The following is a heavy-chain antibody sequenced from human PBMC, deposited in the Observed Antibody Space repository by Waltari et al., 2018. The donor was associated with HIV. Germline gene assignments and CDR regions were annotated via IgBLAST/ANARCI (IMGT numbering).Heavy chain of an antibody. V-gene: IGHV4-39*01. Sequence: QLQLQESGPGLVKPSETLSLTCTVSGGSIRISSYYWGWIRQPPGKGLEWIGSIYYTGSTYYNPALKSRVTISVDTSKSQFSLKLSSVTAADTAVYYCAISYSSGWYYFDYWGQGTLVTVSS. CDR1: GGSIRISSYY. J-gene: IGHJ4*02. CDR3: AISYSSGWYYFDY. D-gene: IGHD6-19*01. CDR2: IYYTGST.